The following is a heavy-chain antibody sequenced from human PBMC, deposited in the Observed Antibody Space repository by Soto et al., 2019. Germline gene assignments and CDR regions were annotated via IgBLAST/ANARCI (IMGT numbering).Heavy chain of an antibody. V-gene: IGHV3-48*01. Sequence: GGSLRLSCAASGFTFSSYSMNWVRQAPGKGLEWVSYISSSSSTIYYADSVKGRFTISRDNSKNTLYLQMNSLRAEDTAVYYCARDARKDWLWVYFQHWGQGTLVTVSS. CDR2: ISSSSSTI. CDR3: ARDARKDWLWVYFQH. CDR1: GFTFSSYS. D-gene: IGHD3-9*01. J-gene: IGHJ1*01.